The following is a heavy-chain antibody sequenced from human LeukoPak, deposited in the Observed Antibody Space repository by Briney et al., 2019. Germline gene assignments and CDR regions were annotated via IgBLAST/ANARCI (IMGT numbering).Heavy chain of an antibody. CDR2: IYTTGST. D-gene: IGHD1-26*01. J-gene: IGHJ5*02. CDR1: GGSISSSTYY. CDR3: ARGGLPRENWFDP. Sequence: SETLSLTCTVSGGSISSSTYYWSWIRQPAGKGLEWIGRIYTTGSTNYNPSLKSRVTMSVDTSKNQFSLKLSSVTAADTAVYYCARGGLPRENWFDPWGQGTLVTVSS. V-gene: IGHV4-61*02.